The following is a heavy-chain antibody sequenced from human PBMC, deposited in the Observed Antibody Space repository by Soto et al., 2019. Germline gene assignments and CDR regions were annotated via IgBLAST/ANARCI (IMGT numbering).Heavy chain of an antibody. CDR1: GFTFSDYY. CDR3: ARGARHYGDYVGNYYYGMGV. J-gene: IGHJ6*02. Sequence: PGGSLRLSCAASGFTFSDYYMSWTRQSPGKGLEWVSYISSSGSTIYYADSVKGRFTISRDNAKNSLYLQMNSLRAEDTAVYYCARGARHYGDYVGNYYYGMGVWGQGTTVTVSS. D-gene: IGHD4-17*01. V-gene: IGHV3-11*01. CDR2: ISSSGSTI.